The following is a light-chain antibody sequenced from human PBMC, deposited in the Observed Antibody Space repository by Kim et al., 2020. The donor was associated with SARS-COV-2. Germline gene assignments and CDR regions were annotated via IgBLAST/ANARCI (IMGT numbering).Light chain of an antibody. CDR2: FDS. V-gene: IGLV3-21*03. J-gene: IGLJ1*01. CDR1: NFGFKS. Sequence: PGKTATITCGGPNFGFKSVHWYLQKPGQAPVLVVYFDSDRPSGLPDRFSGSNSGNTATLTISRVEAGDEADYYCQVWDDTNDRFVFGPGTRVTVL. CDR3: QVWDDTNDRFV.